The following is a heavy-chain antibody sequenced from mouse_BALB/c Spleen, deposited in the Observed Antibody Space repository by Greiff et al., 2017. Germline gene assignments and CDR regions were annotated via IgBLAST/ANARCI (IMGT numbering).Heavy chain of an antibody. CDR3: ARGRGNYVYARDY. D-gene: IGHD2-1*01. CDR1: GFTFNDYN. V-gene: IGHV1-18*01. Sequence: VQLQQSGPELVKPGASVKIPCTASGFTFNDYNMDWVKQSHGKSLEWIGEINPKNGGTKYNQKFKGKATLTVDKSSSTAYMELRSLTSEDTSVDNCARGRGNYVYARDYWGQGTSVTVSS. J-gene: IGHJ4*01. CDR2: INPKNGGT.